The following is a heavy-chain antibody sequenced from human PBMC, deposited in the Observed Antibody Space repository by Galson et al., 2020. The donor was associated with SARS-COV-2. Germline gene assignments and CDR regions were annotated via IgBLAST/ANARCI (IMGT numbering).Heavy chain of an antibody. CDR3: ARDSYGGYAPQDY. CDR1: GFTFSSYS. J-gene: IGHJ4*02. V-gene: IGHV3-21*01. Sequence: GESLKISCAASGFTFSSYSMNWVRQAPGKGLEWVSSISSSSSYIYYADSVKGRFTISRDNAKNSLYLQMNSLRAEDTAVYYCARDSYGGYAPQDYWGQGTLVTVSS. D-gene: IGHD5-12*01. CDR2: ISSSSSYI.